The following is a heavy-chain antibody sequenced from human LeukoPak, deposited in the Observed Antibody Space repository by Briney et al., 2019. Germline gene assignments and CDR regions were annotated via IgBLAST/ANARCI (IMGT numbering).Heavy chain of an antibody. J-gene: IGHJ4*02. V-gene: IGHV4-59*01. CDR2: IYYSGST. CDR3: ARVSGNYDVLTGYFGSPPPQFDY. D-gene: IGHD3-9*01. Sequence: SSETLSLTCTVSGGSLRSYYWNWIRQPPGKGLEWIGYIYYSGSTNYNPSLKSRVTISVDTSKNQFSLKLGSVTAADTAVYYCARVSGNYDVLTGYFGSPPPQFDYWGQGTLVTVSS. CDR1: GGSLRSYY.